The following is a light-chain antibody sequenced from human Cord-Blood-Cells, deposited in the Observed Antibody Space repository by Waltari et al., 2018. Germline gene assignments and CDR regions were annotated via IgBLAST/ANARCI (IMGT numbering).Light chain of an antibody. CDR3: QKYNSALWT. J-gene: IGKJ1*01. Sequence: DIQMTQSPSSLSASVGHRVTITCRASQGISHYLAWYQQNPGKVPKLLIYAASTLQSGVPSRFSGSGSGTDFTLTISSLQPEDVATYYCQKYNSALWTFGQGTKVEIK. CDR1: QGISHY. V-gene: IGKV1-27*01. CDR2: AAS.